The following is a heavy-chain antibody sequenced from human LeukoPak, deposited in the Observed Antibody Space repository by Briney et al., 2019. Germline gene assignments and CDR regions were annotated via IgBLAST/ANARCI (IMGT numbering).Heavy chain of an antibody. D-gene: IGHD3-22*01. CDR1: GGSFSGYY. CDR2: INHSGST. CDR3: ARDLSGGIVVAQNYAFDI. V-gene: IGHV4-34*01. Sequence: SETLSLTCAVYGGSFSGYYWSWIRQPPGKGLEWIGEINHSGSTNYNPSLKSRVTISVDTSKNQFSLKLSSVTAADTAVYYCARDLSGGIVVAQNYAFDIWGQGTMVTVSS. J-gene: IGHJ3*02.